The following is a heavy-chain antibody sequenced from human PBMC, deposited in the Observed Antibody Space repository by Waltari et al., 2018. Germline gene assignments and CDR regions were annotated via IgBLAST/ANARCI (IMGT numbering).Heavy chain of an antibody. CDR3: VRSYTASPMDV. V-gene: IGHV3-72*01. D-gene: IGHD2-2*02. J-gene: IGHJ6*02. CDR2: TRNKENSYST. Sequence: EEQLVESGGGLVQPGDSLRLSCAASGFTFSSYWMNWVRQAPGKGLEWLGLTRNKENSYSTVYAGSVKGRFTISRDDLKNLAYLQMNSLGIDDTAIYYCVRSYTASPMDVWGQGTTVTVSS. CDR1: GFTFSSYW.